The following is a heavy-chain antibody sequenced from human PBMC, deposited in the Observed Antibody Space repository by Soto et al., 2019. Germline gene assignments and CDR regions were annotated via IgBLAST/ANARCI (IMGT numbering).Heavy chain of an antibody. V-gene: IGHV4-59*08. Sequence: SETLSLTCTLSGGSICSYYWTWIRQPPGKGLEWIGYIYYSGSTNYNPSLKSRVTISVDTSKNQFSLKLSSVTAADTAVYYCARRWGRTFDYWGQGTLVTVSS. J-gene: IGHJ4*02. D-gene: IGHD1-26*01. CDR3: ARRWGRTFDY. CDR1: GGSICSYY. CDR2: IYYSGST.